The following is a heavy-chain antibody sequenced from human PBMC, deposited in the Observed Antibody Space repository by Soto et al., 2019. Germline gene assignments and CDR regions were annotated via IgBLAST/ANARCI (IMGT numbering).Heavy chain of an antibody. Sequence: QVQLVQSGAEVKKPGASVKVSCKASGYTFTSYGISWVRQDPGQGLEWMGWISVYNGNTNYAQKLQGRVTMTTDTSTSTGYMELRSLRSDDTAVYYCASGWFGEFVYYFDYWGQGTLVTVSS. D-gene: IGHD3-10*01. CDR2: ISVYNGNT. V-gene: IGHV1-18*01. CDR3: ASGWFGEFVYYFDY. J-gene: IGHJ4*02. CDR1: GYTFTSYG.